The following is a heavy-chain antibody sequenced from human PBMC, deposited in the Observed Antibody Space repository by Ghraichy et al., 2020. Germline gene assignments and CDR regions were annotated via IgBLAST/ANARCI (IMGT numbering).Heavy chain of an antibody. V-gene: IGHV4-4*02. CDR3: ARTRSHWELHLVIDY. D-gene: IGHD1-26*01. CDR1: GGSISSSNW. Sequence: GSLRLSCAVSGGSISSSNWWSWVRQPPGKGLEWIWEIYHSGSTNYNPSLKSRVTISVDKSKNQFSLKLSSVTAADTAVYYCARTRSHWELHLVIDYWGQGTLVTVSS. CDR2: IYHSGST. J-gene: IGHJ4*02.